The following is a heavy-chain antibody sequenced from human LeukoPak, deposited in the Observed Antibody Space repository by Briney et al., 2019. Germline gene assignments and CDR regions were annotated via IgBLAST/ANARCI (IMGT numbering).Heavy chain of an antibody. CDR1: GLTFSSCW. CDR2: INSDGSRA. J-gene: IGHJ4*02. CDR3: AKDNFGAFDY. Sequence: GGSLRLSCAASGLTFSSCWMHWVRQAPGKGLVWLSCINSDGSRANYADSVKGRLTISRDNVRNTLFLQLNGLRVEDMAVYYCAKDNFGAFDYWGQGALVTVSS. V-gene: IGHV3-74*01. D-gene: IGHD3-16*01.